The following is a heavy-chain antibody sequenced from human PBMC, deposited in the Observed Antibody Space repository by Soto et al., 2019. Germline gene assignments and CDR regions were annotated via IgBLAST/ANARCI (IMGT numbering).Heavy chain of an antibody. D-gene: IGHD2-15*01. V-gene: IGHV1-3*01. CDR1: GYTFTSYA. CDR2: INGGNGNR. CDR3: ARGPGGPDGPGDY. J-gene: IGHJ4*02. Sequence: QVQLVQSGAEVKKPGASVKVSCKASGYTFTSYAMQWVRQAPGQRLEWLGWINGGNGNRKYSQRFQGRVTITRDTSASTAYMELSSLRAEDTAVYYCARGPGGPDGPGDYWGQGTLVTVSS.